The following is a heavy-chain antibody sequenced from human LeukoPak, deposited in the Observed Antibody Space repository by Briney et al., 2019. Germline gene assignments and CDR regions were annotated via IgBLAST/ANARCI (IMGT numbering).Heavy chain of an antibody. D-gene: IGHD3-16*01. V-gene: IGHV3-21*01. CDR1: GFTFETYT. CDR3: VREIRRRGGAPNPRWSDP. Sequence: GGSLRLSCAASGFTFETYTMNWVRQAPGKGLEWVSSISSRSNFIKYAGSMRGRFTTSRDNAENSPYLQMNSLRVDDTAVYYCVREIRRRGGAPNPRWSDPWGQGTLVTVSA. CDR2: ISSRSNFI. J-gene: IGHJ5*02.